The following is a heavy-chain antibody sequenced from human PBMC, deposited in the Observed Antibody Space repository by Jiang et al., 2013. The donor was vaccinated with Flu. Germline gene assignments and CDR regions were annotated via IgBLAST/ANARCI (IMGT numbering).Heavy chain of an antibody. D-gene: IGHD5-24*01. CDR3: ARGRRWLQLVGSPYYFDY. J-gene: IGHJ4*02. V-gene: IGHV4-34*01. Sequence: LLKPSETLSLTCAVYGGSFSGYYWSWIRQPPGKGLEWIGEINHSGSTNYNPSLKSRVTISVDTSKNQFSLKLSSVTAADTAVYYCARGRRWLQLVGSPYYFDYWGQGTLVTVSS. CDR2: INHSGST. CDR1: GGSFSGYY.